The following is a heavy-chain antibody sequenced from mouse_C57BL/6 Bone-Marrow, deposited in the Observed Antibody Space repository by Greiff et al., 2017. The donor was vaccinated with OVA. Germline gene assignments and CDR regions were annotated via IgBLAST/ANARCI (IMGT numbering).Heavy chain of an antibody. J-gene: IGHJ3*01. CDR3: ARSDYGSSYKAWFAY. CDR2: IFPGSGST. CDR1: GYTFTDYY. D-gene: IGHD1-1*01. Sequence: QVQLQQSGPELVKPGASVKISCKASGYTFTDYYINWVKQRPGQGLEWIGWIFPGSGSTYYNEKFKGKATLTVDKSSSTAYMLLSSLTSEDSAVYFCARSDYGSSYKAWFAYWGQGTLVTVSA. V-gene: IGHV1-75*01.